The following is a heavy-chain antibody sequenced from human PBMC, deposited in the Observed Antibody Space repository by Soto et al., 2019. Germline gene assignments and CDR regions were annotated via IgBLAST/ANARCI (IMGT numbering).Heavy chain of an antibody. CDR1: GGSISSYY. CDR3: ARVLFGAICWCDP. J-gene: IGHJ5*02. V-gene: IGHV4-59*01. D-gene: IGHD3-16*01. CDR2: IYYSGST. Sequence: QVQLQESGPGLVKPSETLSLTCTVSGGSISSYYWSWIRQPPGKGLEWIGYIYYSGSTNYNPSLKGRVTIAVDTSKNKFSQKLSSEAAAESAVEYCARVLFGAICWCDPLGQGTLVTVSS.